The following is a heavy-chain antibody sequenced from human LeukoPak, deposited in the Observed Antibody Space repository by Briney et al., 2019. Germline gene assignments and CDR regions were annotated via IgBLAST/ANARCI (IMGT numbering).Heavy chain of an antibody. CDR1: GISLTNYA. V-gene: IGHV3-23*01. D-gene: IGHD3-10*01. CDR3: AKRGIVIRGILVIGYHQEAYHYDY. CDR2: ISERGCST. J-gene: IGHJ4*02. Sequence: GGSLRLSCVVSGISLTNYAMTWVRQAPGKGLEWVSYISERGCSTSYGDSVKGRFTISRDTSLNTLYLQMTSLRAEDTAVYFCAKRGIVIRGILVIGYHQEAYHYDYWGQGVLVTVSS.